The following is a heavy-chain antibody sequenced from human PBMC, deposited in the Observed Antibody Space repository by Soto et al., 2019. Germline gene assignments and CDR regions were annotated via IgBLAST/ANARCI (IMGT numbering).Heavy chain of an antibody. J-gene: IGHJ4*02. D-gene: IGHD1-26*01. CDR3: AKVIVGATDDY. V-gene: IGHV3-30*18. CDR2: ISYDGSNK. Sequence: QVQLVESGGGVVQPGRSLRLSCAASGFTFSSYGMHWVRQAPGKGLEWVAVISYDGSNKYYADSVKGRFTISRDNSKNTLYLQMNSLRAEDTAVYYCAKVIVGATDDYWGQGTLVTVSS. CDR1: GFTFSSYG.